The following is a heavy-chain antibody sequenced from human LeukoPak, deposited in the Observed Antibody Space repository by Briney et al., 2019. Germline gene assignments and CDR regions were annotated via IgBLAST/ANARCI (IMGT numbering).Heavy chain of an antibody. Sequence: SETLSLTCAVYGGSFCGYYWSWIRQPPGKGLEWIGEINHSGSTNYNPSLKSRVTISVDTSKNQFSLKLSSVTAADTAVYYCARGAYCSSTSCYLHQFDYWGQGTLVTASS. CDR1: GGSFCGYY. D-gene: IGHD2-2*01. V-gene: IGHV4-34*01. CDR2: INHSGST. CDR3: ARGAYCSSTSCYLHQFDY. J-gene: IGHJ4*02.